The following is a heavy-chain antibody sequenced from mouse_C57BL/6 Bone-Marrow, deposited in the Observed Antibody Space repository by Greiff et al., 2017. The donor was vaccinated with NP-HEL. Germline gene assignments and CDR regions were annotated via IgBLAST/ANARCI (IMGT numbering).Heavy chain of an antibody. CDR3: ASPALGSFDV. V-gene: IGHV1-64*01. CDR1: GYTFTSYW. J-gene: IGHJ1*03. CDR2: IHPNSGST. Sequence: QVQLQQPGAELVKPGASVKLSCKASGYTFTSYWMHWVKQRPGQGLEWIGMIHPNSGSTNYNEKFKSKATLTVDKSSSTAYMQLSSLTSEDSAVYYCASPALGSFDVWGTGTTVTVSS.